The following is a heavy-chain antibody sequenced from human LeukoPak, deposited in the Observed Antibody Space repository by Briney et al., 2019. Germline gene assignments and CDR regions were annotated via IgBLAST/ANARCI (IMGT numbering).Heavy chain of an antibody. CDR1: GGSFSGYY. D-gene: IGHD4-4*01. Sequence: SETLSLTCAVYGGSFSGYYWSWIRQPPGKGLEWIGEINHSGSTNYNPSLKSRVTISVDTSKNQFSLKLSSVTAADTAVYYCARGHTVTTGSYNWFDPWGQGTLVSVSS. CDR3: ARGHTVTTGSYNWFDP. V-gene: IGHV4-34*01. J-gene: IGHJ5*02. CDR2: INHSGST.